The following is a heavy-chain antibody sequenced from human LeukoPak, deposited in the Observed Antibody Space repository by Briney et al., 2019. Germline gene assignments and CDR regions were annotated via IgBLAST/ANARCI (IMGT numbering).Heavy chain of an antibody. CDR3: ARDVIYSGYDWSIRAYFDY. CDR2: MNPVSGNA. D-gene: IGHD5-12*01. J-gene: IGHJ4*02. V-gene: IGHV1-8*01. Sequence: ASVKVSCKASGYTFTNFDINWVRQAPGQGLEWMGWMNPVSGNAGSAQKFQGRVTMTTDTSTSTAYMELRSLRSDDTAVYYCARDVIYSGYDWSIRAYFDYWGQGTLVTVSS. CDR1: GYTFTNFD.